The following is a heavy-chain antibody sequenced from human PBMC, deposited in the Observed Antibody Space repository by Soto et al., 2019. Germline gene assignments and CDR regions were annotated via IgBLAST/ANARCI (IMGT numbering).Heavy chain of an antibody. CDR2: INHSGST. CDR3: ARDKITGLVDY. V-gene: IGHV4-34*01. CDR1: GGSFSGYS. J-gene: IGHJ4*02. Sequence: QVQLQQWGAGLLKPSETLSLTCAVYGGSFSGYSWTWIRQPPGTGLAWIGEINHSGSTNFNPSLKSRVTISVDTSKNQFSLKLTSVTAADTAVYYCARDKITGLVDYWGQGTLVTVSS. D-gene: IGHD2-8*02.